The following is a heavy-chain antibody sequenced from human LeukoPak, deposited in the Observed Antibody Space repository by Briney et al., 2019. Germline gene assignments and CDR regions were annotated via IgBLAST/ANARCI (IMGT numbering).Heavy chain of an antibody. J-gene: IGHJ4*02. D-gene: IGHD4-17*01. V-gene: IGHV3-21*01. CDR3: ARLRFYGDYSFDY. CDR2: ISSSSSYI. CDR1: GFTFSSYS. Sequence: GGSLRLSCAASGFTFSSYSMNWVRQAPGKGLEWVSSISSSSSYIYYADSVKGRFTISRDNAKNSLYLQMNSLRAEDTAVYYCARLRFYGDYSFDYWGQGTLVTVSS.